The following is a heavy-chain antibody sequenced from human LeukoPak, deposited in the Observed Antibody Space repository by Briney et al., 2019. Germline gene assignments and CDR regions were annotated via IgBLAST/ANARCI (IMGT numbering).Heavy chain of an antibody. Sequence: QSGGSLRLSCAVSGFTFSNYAMSWVRQAPGKGLEWVSAISPSGGNTYSADSVKGRFTISRDNSKNTLYLQMNSLRAEDTAVYYCAKDRKDYYYPFDYWGQGTLVTVSS. CDR1: GFTFSNYA. D-gene: IGHD3-22*01. J-gene: IGHJ4*02. CDR2: ISPSGGNT. CDR3: AKDRKDYYYPFDY. V-gene: IGHV3-23*01.